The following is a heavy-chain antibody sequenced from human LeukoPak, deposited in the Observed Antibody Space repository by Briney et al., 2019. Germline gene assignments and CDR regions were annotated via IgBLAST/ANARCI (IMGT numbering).Heavy chain of an antibody. Sequence: GGSPRLSCAASGFTFSSYWMHWVRQAPGKGLVWVSRINSDGSSITYADSVKGRFTISRDNAKNTLYLQMNSLRVEDTAVYYCAREGRVSGYDFDCWGQGTLVTVSS. V-gene: IGHV3-74*03. CDR1: GFTFSSYW. CDR3: AREGRVSGYDFDC. D-gene: IGHD5-12*01. J-gene: IGHJ4*02. CDR2: INSDGSSI.